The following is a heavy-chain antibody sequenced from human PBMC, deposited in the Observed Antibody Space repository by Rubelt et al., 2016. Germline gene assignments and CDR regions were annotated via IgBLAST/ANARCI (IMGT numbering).Heavy chain of an antibody. CDR1: GFTFSSYA. J-gene: IGHJ4*02. CDR3: ARASCSGGNCFPDDY. D-gene: IGHD2-15*01. V-gene: IGHV3-33*08. Sequence: GGGVFQPGRSLRLSCAASGFTFSSYAMHWVRQAPGKGLEWLTVIQFDGAATYYADSVKGRFAISRDNSKNTLFLQVNSLRSEDTAVYYCARASCSGGNCFPDDYWGQGTLVTVSS. CDR2: IQFDGAAT.